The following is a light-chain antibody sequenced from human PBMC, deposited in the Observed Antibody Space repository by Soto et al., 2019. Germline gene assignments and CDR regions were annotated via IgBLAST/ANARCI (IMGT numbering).Light chain of an antibody. Sequence: QTVVTQPPSVSAAPGQRVTISCTGSSSNIGAGYDVHWYQQLPGTAPKLLIYGNSSRPSGVPDRFSGSKSGTSASLAITGLQAEDEADYYCQSYDSSLSGLVFGTGTKLTVL. CDR1: SSNIGAGYD. CDR3: QSYDSSLSGLV. J-gene: IGLJ1*01. V-gene: IGLV1-40*01. CDR2: GNS.